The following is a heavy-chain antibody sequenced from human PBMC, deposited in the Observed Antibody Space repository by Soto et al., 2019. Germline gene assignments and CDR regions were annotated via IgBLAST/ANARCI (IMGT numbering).Heavy chain of an antibody. Sequence: QVQLVQSGAEVKKPGASVKVSCKASGYTFTSYGISWVRQAPGQGLEWMGWISAYNGNTNYAQKLQGRGTMTTDTSTSTAYMELRSLRSDDTDVYYCARDSLKAVYYYGSGRMDFWGQGTTVTVSS. V-gene: IGHV1-18*01. CDR1: GYTFTSYG. CDR3: ARDSLKAVYYYGSGRMDF. J-gene: IGHJ6*02. D-gene: IGHD3-10*01. CDR2: ISAYNGNT.